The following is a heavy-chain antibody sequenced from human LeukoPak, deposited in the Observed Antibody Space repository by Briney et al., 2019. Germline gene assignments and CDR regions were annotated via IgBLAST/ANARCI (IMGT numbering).Heavy chain of an antibody. CDR1: GFTFSSYA. CDR2: ISGSGGST. D-gene: IGHD3-10*01. Sequence: PGGTLRLSCAASGFTFSSYAMSWVRQAPGKGLEWVSAISGSGGSTYYADSVKASFTISRDNSKNTLYLQMTSLRAEDTAVYYCANRLPRGLYDAFDVWGQGTMVADSS. J-gene: IGHJ3*01. CDR3: ANRLPRGLYDAFDV. V-gene: IGHV3-23*01.